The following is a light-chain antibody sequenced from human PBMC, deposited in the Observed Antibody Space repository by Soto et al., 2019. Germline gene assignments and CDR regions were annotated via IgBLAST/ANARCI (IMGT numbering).Light chain of an antibody. J-gene: IGKJ1*01. CDR3: QVSDATWT. Sequence: DIQMTQSPSSLSASVGDRVTITCRASQSISSYLNWYQQKPRKAPKLLIYVASSLQSGVPSRFSGSGSGTDFTLTISSLQSEDFATYYCQVSDATWTFGRGTKVDIK. CDR1: QSISSY. CDR2: VAS. V-gene: IGKV1-39*01.